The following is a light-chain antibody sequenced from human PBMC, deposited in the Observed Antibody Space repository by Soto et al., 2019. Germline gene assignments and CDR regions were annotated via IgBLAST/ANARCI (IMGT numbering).Light chain of an antibody. CDR1: QRIANY. J-gene: IGKJ2*01. Sequence: DIQMTQSPSSLSASVGDRVTITCRASQRIANYLNWYQQRPGKAPKLLIFGASTLQTAVPSRFRGSGSGTDFTLTISTLQPEDFAFYYCQQTYTTPHTFGQGTQLEIK. CDR3: QQTYTTPHT. V-gene: IGKV1-39*01. CDR2: GAS.